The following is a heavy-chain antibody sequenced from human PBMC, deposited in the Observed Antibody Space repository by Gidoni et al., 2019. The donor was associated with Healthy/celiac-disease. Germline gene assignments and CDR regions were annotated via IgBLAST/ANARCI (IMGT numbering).Heavy chain of an antibody. D-gene: IGHD5-18*01. CDR3: ARHGYSYGIGLIDY. J-gene: IGHJ4*02. V-gene: IGHV4-39*01. CDR2: SYYSGST. Sequence: QLQLQESGPGLVKPSETLSLTCTVSGGSTSSSSYYWGWIRQPPGKGLEWIGSSYYSGSTYYNPSLKSRVTISVDTSKNQFSLKLSSVTAADTAVYYCARHGYSYGIGLIDYWGQGTLVTVSS. CDR1: GGSTSSSSYY.